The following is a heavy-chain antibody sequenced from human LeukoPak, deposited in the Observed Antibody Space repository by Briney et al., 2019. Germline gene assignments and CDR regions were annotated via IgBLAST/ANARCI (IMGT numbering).Heavy chain of an antibody. D-gene: IGHD3-3*01. V-gene: IGHV1-18*01. Sequence: ASVKVSCKASGYTFSSYGITWVRQAPGQGLEWMGWISAHNGNTNYAQNLQGGVTMTTDTSTSTAYMELRSLRSDDTAVYYCARGHSAIFGVVTSDYWGQGTLVTVSS. CDR1: GYTFSSYG. J-gene: IGHJ4*02. CDR2: ISAHNGNT. CDR3: ARGHSAIFGVVTSDY.